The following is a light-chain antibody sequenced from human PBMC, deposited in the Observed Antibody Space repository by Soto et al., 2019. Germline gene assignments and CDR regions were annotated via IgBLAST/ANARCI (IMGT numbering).Light chain of an antibody. V-gene: IGKV3-20*01. CDR2: GAS. CDR1: QSVSSSY. CDR3: QQYGSSPPVT. Sequence: EIVLTQSPGALALSPWERATLSSSASQSVSSSYLAWYQQKPGQAPRLLIYGASSRATGIPDRFSGSGSGTDFTLTISRLEPEDFAVYYCQQYGSSPPVTFGQGTKVDI. J-gene: IGKJ1*01.